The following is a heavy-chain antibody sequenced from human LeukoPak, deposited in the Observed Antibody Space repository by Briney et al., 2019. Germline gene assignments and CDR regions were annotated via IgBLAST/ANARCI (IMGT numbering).Heavy chain of an antibody. J-gene: IGHJ3*02. CDR2: IRGSGSRT. D-gene: IGHD4-17*01. CDR3: AKDHGDYQGAFDI. V-gene: IGHV3-23*01. CDR1: GFTFSRYA. Sequence: AGGSLRLSCVASGFTFSRYAMIWVRQAPGKGLEWVSCIRGSGSRTYYADSVKGRVTMSRNNSKNTLYLQMNSLRDEDTDVYFCAKDHGDYQGAFDIWGQGTLVTVSS.